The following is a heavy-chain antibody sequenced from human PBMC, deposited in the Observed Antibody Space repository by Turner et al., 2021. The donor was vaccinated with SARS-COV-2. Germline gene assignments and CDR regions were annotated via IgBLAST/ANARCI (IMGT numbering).Heavy chain of an antibody. CDR1: GGSLSSSSYY. Sequence: QLQLQESGPGLVKPSETLSLTCTVAGGSLSSSSYYWGWIRQPPGKGLEWIGRIYYSGSTYYNPSLKSRVTISVDTSKNQFSLKLSSVTAADTAVYYCAGEEVVFRASHTLYYYGMDVWGQGTTVTVSS. CDR2: IYYSGST. CDR3: AGEEVVFRASHTLYYYGMDV. J-gene: IGHJ6*02. D-gene: IGHD3-22*01. V-gene: IGHV4-39*01.